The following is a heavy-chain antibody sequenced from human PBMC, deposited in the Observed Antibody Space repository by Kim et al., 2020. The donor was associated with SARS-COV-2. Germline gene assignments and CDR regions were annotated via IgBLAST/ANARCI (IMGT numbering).Heavy chain of an antibody. CDR2: INHSGST. J-gene: IGHJ6*01. CDR3: ARGNCIAVTHYYHYGMDV. CDR1: GGSFSGYY. V-gene: IGHV4-34*01. D-gene: IGHD6-19*01. Sequence: SETLSLTCAVYGGSFSGYYWSWIRQPPGKGLEWIGEINHSGSTNYNPSLKSRVTISVDTSKNQFSLKLSSVTAADTAVYYCARGNCIAVTHYYHYGMDV.